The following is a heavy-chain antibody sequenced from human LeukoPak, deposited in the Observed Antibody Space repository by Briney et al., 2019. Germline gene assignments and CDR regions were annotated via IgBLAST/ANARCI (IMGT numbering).Heavy chain of an antibody. CDR1: GFTFSSYA. CDR3: ARAARFNDAFDI. V-gene: IGHV3-30*04. D-gene: IGHD3-10*01. J-gene: IGHJ3*02. Sequence: GGSLRLSCAASGFTFSSYAMHWVRQAPGKGVEWVAVISYDGSNKYYADSVKGRFTISRDNSKNTLYLQMNSLRAEDTAVYYCARAARFNDAFDIWGQGTMVTVSS. CDR2: ISYDGSNK.